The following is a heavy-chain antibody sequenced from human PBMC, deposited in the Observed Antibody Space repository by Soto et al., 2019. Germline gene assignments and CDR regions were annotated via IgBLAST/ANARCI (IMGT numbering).Heavy chain of an antibody. CDR2: INQDGSER. Sequence: EVQLVESGGGLVQPGGSLRLSCAASGFTFSTCCMMWVRQAPGKGLEWVANINQDGSERYYVDSVKGRFTISRDNAKNSLYLQMNSLRAEDTAVYYCVTDNRGSYWGQGTLVTVSS. CDR1: GFTFSTCC. J-gene: IGHJ4*02. V-gene: IGHV3-7*01. CDR3: VTDNRGSY. D-gene: IGHD3-10*01.